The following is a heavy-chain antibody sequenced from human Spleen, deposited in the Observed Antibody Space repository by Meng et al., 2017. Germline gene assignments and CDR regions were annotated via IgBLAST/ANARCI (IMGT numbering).Heavy chain of an antibody. CDR1: GYNFPDYW. CDR3: ARVGVGARDYYLDY. V-gene: IGHV1-2*06. D-gene: IGHD1-26*01. CDR2: IDPKSGDT. J-gene: IGHJ4*02. Sequence: QVQLWQSGAEGKKPGASVKVPCKPSGYNFPDYWLHWVRRAPGQGLEWMGRIDPKSGDTHYAQRFQGRVTMTGDTSISTAYMELSGLRSDDTAMYYCARVGVGARDYYLDYWGQGTLVTVSS.